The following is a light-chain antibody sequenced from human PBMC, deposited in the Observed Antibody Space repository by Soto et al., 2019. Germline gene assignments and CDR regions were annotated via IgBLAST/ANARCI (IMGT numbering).Light chain of an antibody. Sequence: QSVLTQPASVSGSPGQSITLSCTGTSNDVGGSDYVSWYQHHPGKAPKLMIYDVSNRPSGVSNRFSGSKSGITASLTISGLQAEDEADYYCSSYTSSSTVVFGGGTKLTVL. CDR3: SSYTSSSTVV. J-gene: IGLJ2*01. CDR2: DVS. CDR1: SNDVGGSDY. V-gene: IGLV2-14*03.